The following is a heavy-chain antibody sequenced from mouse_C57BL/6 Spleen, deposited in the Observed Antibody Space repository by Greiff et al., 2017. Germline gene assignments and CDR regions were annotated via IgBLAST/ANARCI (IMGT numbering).Heavy chain of an antibody. CDR1: GYAFSSYW. CDR3: ARSYDYGYFDY. D-gene: IGHD2-4*01. CDR2: IYPGDGDT. Sequence: QVQLQQSGAELVKPGASVKISCKASGYAFSSYWMNWVKQRPGKGLEWIGQIYPGDGDTTYNGKFKGKATLTADKSSSTAYMQLSSLTSEDSAVYFCARSYDYGYFDYWGQGTTLTVSS. J-gene: IGHJ2*01. V-gene: IGHV1-80*01.